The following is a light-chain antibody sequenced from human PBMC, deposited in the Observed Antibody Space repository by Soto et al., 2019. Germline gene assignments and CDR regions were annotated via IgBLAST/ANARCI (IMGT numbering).Light chain of an antibody. CDR2: EVS. CDR3: SSYAGSNNLV. J-gene: IGLJ2*01. Sequence: QSVLTQPPSASGSPGQSVTISCTGNSSDVGGYNYVSWYQQHPGKAPKLMIYEVSKRPSGVPDRFSGSMSGNTASLTVSGLQAEDEADYYCSSYAGSNNLVFGGGTKLTVL. V-gene: IGLV2-8*01. CDR1: SSDVGGYNY.